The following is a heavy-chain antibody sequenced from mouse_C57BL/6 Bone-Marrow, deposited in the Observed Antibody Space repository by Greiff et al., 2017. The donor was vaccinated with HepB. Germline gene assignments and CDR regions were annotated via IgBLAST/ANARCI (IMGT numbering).Heavy chain of an antibody. Sequence: QVQLKESGAELARPGASVKLSCKASGYTFTSYGISWVKQRTGQGLEWIGEIYPRSGNTYYNEKIKGKATLTADKSSSTAYMELRSLTSEDSAVYFCARADSSGYGAYWGQGTLVTVSA. D-gene: IGHD3-2*01. V-gene: IGHV1-81*01. CDR1: GYTFTSYG. CDR3: ARADSSGYGAY. J-gene: IGHJ3*01. CDR2: IYPRSGNT.